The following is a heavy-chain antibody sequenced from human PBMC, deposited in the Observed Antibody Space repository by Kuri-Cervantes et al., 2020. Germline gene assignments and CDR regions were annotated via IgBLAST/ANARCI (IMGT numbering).Heavy chain of an antibody. D-gene: IGHD2-2*01. CDR3: ARDRVVPAADAFISRGRGGMDV. Sequence: ETLSLTCTVSGGSISSSSYYWGWIRQPPGKGLEWVSYISSSSSTIYYADSVKGRFTISRDNAKNSLYLQMNSLRDEDTAVYYCARDRVVPAADAFISRGRGGMDVWGQGTTVTVSS. CDR2: ISSSSSTI. J-gene: IGHJ6*02. V-gene: IGHV3-48*02. CDR1: GGSISSSS.